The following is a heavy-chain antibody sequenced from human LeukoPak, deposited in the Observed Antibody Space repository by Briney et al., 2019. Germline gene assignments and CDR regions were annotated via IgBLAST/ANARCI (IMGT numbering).Heavy chain of an antibody. V-gene: IGHV3-23*01. D-gene: IGHD2-21*01. Sequence: PGGSLRLSCAASGFTFSNHAMIWVRQAPGKGLEWLSIISGPAYSVTYYADSVQGRFTISRDYSKNTLFLQMNSLRAEDTAQYYCARSDCDGLLCYVLDYWGQGTLVTVSS. CDR2: ISGPAYSVT. CDR3: ARSDCDGLLCYVLDY. J-gene: IGHJ4*02. CDR1: GFTFSNHA.